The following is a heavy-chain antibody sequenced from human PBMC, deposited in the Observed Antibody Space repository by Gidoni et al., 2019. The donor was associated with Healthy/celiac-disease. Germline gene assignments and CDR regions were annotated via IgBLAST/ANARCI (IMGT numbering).Heavy chain of an antibody. CDR1: GFTFSNYW. CDR2: IKSDGTST. Sequence: EVQLVESGGGLVQPGGSLRLSCAASGFTFSNYWMHWVRQTPGKGLVWVSHIKSDGTSTSYADSVKGRFTISRDNAKNTLYLQMNSLRVEDTAVYYCVRDPEAWEVTLDYWGRGALVTVSS. CDR3: VRDPEAWEVTLDY. D-gene: IGHD1-26*01. J-gene: IGHJ4*02. V-gene: IGHV3-74*01.